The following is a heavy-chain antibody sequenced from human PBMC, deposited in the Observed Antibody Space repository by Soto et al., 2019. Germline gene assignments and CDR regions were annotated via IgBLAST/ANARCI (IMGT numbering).Heavy chain of an antibody. CDR1: GLTFTSYA. CDR2: ISAYNDNT. J-gene: IGHJ4*02. V-gene: IGHV1-18*01. Sequence: QVQLVQSGAEVKKPGASVKVSCRASGLTFTSYAISWVRQAPGQGLEWMGWISAYNDNTNYAQKLQGRVTMTTDTSTSTAYMEVRSLRSDDTAVYYCARGGFGEFVSYFDYWGQGTLVTVSS. D-gene: IGHD3-10*01. CDR3: ARGGFGEFVSYFDY.